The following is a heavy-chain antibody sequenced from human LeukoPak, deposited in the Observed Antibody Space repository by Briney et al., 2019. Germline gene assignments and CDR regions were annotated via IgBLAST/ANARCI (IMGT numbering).Heavy chain of an antibody. J-gene: IGHJ5*02. D-gene: IGHD6-19*01. V-gene: IGHV4-59*08. CDR1: GGSISSYY. CDR3: ARHLGAVAGTKWFDP. Sequence: SETLSLTCTVSGGSISSYYWSWIRQPPGKGLEWIGYIYYSGSTNYNPSLKSRVTISVDTSKNRFSLKLSSVTAADTAVYYCARHLGAVAGTKWFDPWGQGTLVTVSS. CDR2: IYYSGST.